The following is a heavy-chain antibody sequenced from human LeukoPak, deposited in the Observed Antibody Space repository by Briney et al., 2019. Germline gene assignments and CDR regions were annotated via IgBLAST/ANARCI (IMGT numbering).Heavy chain of an antibody. CDR1: GGTFSSYA. CDR2: IIPIFGTA. CDR3: ARDIRSGYSGYDEGSV. Sequence: SVEVSCKASGGTFSSYAISWVRQAPGQGLEWMGGIIPIFGTANYAQKFQGRVTITADESTSTAYMELSSLRSEDTAVYYCARDIRSGYSGYDEGSVWGQGTLVTVSS. V-gene: IGHV1-69*13. D-gene: IGHD5-12*01. J-gene: IGHJ4*02.